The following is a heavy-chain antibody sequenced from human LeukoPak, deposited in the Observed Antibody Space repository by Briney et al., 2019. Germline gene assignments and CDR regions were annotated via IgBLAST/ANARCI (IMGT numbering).Heavy chain of an antibody. CDR1: RYTLTNFG. CDR3: ARIISSGYNYGMDV. Sequence: ASVKVSCKASRYTLTNFGISWVREAPGQRPEWMGWISRDNGNTNYAQNLTGRVTMTTETFTSTAYMDMRSLRSDDTAVYYCARIISSGYNYGMDVWGQGTTVTVSS. J-gene: IGHJ6*02. D-gene: IGHD3-22*01. V-gene: IGHV1-18*01. CDR2: ISRDNGNT.